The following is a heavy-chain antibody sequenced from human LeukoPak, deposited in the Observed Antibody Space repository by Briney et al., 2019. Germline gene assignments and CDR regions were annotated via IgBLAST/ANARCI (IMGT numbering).Heavy chain of an antibody. J-gene: IGHJ3*02. Sequence: PGGSLRLSCAASGFTFEIYWMSWVRQAPGKGLEWVAIIRKDGSEKNYVDSVKGRFTISRDNAKNSLYLQMNSLRADDTALYYCARHWEGVESDAFDIWGQGTMVTVSS. CDR3: ARHWEGVESDAFDI. D-gene: IGHD1-26*01. V-gene: IGHV3-7*04. CDR2: IRKDGSEK. CDR1: GFTFEIYW.